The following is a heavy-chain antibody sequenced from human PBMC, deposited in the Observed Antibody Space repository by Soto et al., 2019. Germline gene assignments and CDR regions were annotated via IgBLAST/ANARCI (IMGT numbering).Heavy chain of an antibody. Sequence: HPVGSLRLSCAASGFTFSSYAMSWVRQAPGKGLEWVSAISGSGGSTYYADSVKGRFTISRDNSKNTLYLQMNSLRAEDTAVYYCAKGTGYSSSWYAPFFDYWGQGTLVTVSS. D-gene: IGHD6-13*01. CDR1: GFTFSSYA. CDR3: AKGTGYSSSWYAPFFDY. CDR2: ISGSGGST. V-gene: IGHV3-23*01. J-gene: IGHJ4*02.